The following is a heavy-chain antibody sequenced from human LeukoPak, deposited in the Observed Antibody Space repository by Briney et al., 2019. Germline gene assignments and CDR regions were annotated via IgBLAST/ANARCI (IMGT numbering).Heavy chain of an antibody. D-gene: IGHD4-17*01. CDR2: IIPILGIA. CDR3: ARGTPEGYGDYQLFDY. V-gene: IGHV1-69*02. CDR1: GGTFSSYT. J-gene: IGHJ4*02. Sequence: SVKVSCKASGGTFSSYTISWVRQAPGQGLEWMGRIIPILGIANYAQKFQGGVTITADKSTSTAYMELSSLRSEDTAVYYCARGTPEGYGDYQLFDYWGQGTLVTVSS.